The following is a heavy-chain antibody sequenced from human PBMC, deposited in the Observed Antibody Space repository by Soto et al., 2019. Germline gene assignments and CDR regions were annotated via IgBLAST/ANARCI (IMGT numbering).Heavy chain of an antibody. CDR2: ISWNSGSI. Sequence: EVQLVESGGGLVQPGRSLRLSCAASGFTFDDYAMHWVRQAPGKGLEWVSGISWNSGSIGYADSVKGRFTISRDNAKNSLYLQMNSLRAEDTALYYCAKAISYPYYFDSWGQGTLVTVSS. CDR3: AKAISYPYYFDS. CDR1: GFTFDDYA. D-gene: IGHD2-21*01. V-gene: IGHV3-9*01. J-gene: IGHJ4*02.